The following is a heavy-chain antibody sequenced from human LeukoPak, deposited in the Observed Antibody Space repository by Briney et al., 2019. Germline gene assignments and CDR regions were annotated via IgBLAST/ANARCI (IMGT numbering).Heavy chain of an antibody. J-gene: IGHJ6*03. D-gene: IGHD6-6*01. V-gene: IGHV1-69*13. CDR1: GGTFSSYA. CDR2: IIPIFGTA. Sequence: GASVKVSCKASGGTFSSYAISWVRQAPGQGLEWMGGIIPIFGTANYAQKFQGRVTITADESTSTAYMELSSLRSEDTAVYYCASIEYSSSSYYYYYYMDVWGKGTTVTVSS. CDR3: ASIEYSSSSYYYYYYMDV.